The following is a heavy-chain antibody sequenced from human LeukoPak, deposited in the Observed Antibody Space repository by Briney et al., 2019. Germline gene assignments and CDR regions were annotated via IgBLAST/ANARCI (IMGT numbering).Heavy chain of an antibody. Sequence: ASVKVSCKASGYTFTGYYMHWVRQAPGQGLEWVGWIKPNNGGTNYAQKIHCRDTMTRATSMSTAYMKLSRPRSDDTAMYYCAREDGDTAMVTWGQGTLVTVSS. V-gene: IGHV1-2*02. CDR2: IKPNNGGT. J-gene: IGHJ5*02. CDR3: AREDGDTAMVT. D-gene: IGHD5-18*01. CDR1: GYTFTGYY.